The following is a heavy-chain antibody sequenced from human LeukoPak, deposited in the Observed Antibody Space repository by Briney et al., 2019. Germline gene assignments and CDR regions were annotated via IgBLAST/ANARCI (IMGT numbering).Heavy chain of an antibody. CDR3: AKSGSCSGGSCYSRSSAWFDP. CDR1: GFTFSSYG. J-gene: IGHJ5*02. D-gene: IGHD2-15*01. Sequence: GGSLRLSCAASGFTFSSYGMNWVRQAPGKGLEGVAVISYDGSNKYYADSVKGRFTISRDNSKNTLYLQMNSLRAEDTAVYYCAKSGSCSGGSCYSRSSAWFDPWGQGTLVTVSS. CDR2: ISYDGSNK. V-gene: IGHV3-30*18.